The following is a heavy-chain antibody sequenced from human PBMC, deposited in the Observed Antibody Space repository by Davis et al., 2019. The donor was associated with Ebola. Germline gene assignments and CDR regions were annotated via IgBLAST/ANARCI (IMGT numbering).Heavy chain of an antibody. CDR2: IYHSGST. V-gene: IGHV4-4*02. CDR1: GGSISSSNW. D-gene: IGHD3-22*01. J-gene: IGHJ3*02. CDR3: ARRSADSSFITRGAFDI. Sequence: MPSETLSLTCAVSGGSISSSNWWSWVRQPPGKGLEWIGEIYHSGSTNYNPSLKSRVTISVDKSKNQFSLKLSSVTAADTAVYYCARRSADSSFITRGAFDIWGQGTMVTVSS.